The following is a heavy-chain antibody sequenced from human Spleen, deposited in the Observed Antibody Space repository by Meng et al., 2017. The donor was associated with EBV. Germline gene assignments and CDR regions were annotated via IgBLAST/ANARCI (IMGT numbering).Heavy chain of an antibody. V-gene: IGHV1-46*01. CDR1: GYTFINYY. D-gene: IGHD2-15*01. CDR2: INPSGGST. J-gene: IGHJ4*02. CDR3: ASGLGAHRIGSRLDY. Sequence: HVHLVHAGDYGTQPGASIKASCKASGYTFINYYMHWVRQAPGQGLECMGLINPSGGSTTYAQKFQVRVTMTRDTSASTVYMGLSSLRSEDTAVYYCASGLGAHRIGSRLDYWGQGTLVTVSS.